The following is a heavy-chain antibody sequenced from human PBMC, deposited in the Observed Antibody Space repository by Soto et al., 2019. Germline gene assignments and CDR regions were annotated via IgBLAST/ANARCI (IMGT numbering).Heavy chain of an antibody. D-gene: IGHD2-21*01. CDR2: VYYSGGA. CDR1: GVSIHNSHSF. CDR3: GRVVEGATRHTDLDS. V-gene: IGHV4-39*01. Sequence: SETLSLTCTVSGVSIHNSHSFWGWIRQPPGKGLEFIGTVYYSGGAHYNSSLKSRVTISVDTANNQVSLRMRSLTAADTAVYYCGRVVEGATRHTDLDSSGQGTLVTVS. J-gene: IGHJ5*01.